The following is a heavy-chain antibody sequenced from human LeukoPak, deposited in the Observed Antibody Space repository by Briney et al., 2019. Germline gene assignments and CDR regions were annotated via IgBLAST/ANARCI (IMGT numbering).Heavy chain of an antibody. CDR3: AKRGTGSYYFDY. J-gene: IGHJ4*02. D-gene: IGHD3/OR15-3a*01. V-gene: IGHV3-23*01. CDR2: ISGSGAGT. Sequence: GGSLRLSCAASGFTFTSSAMSWVRQAPGKGLGWVSAISGSGAGTYSADSVKGRFTISRDNSKNTLYLQMNSLRAEDTAVYYCAKRGTGSYYFDYWGQGTLVTVSS. CDR1: GFTFTSSA.